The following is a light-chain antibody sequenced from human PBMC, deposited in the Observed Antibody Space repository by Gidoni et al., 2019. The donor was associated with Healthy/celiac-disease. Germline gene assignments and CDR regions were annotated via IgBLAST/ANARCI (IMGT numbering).Light chain of an antibody. CDR2: EGS. CDR3: CSYAGSSTLV. V-gene: IGLV2-23*01. Sequence: QSALTHPPLPSGSPRQSITLSCTGTSSDVGSYNLVCWYQQHPGKAPKLMIYEGSKRPSGVSNRVSGSKSGNTASLTISGLQAEDEADYYCCSYAGSSTLVFGGGTKLTVL. CDR1: SSDVGSYNL. J-gene: IGLJ2*01.